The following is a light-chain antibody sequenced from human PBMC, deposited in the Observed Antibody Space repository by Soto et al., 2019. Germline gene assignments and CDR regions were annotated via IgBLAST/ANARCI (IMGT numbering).Light chain of an antibody. J-gene: IGKJ3*01. Sequence: DIQMTQSPSSLSASVGDRVTITCRASQSISSYLNWYQQKPGKDPKLLIYAASSWQSGVPSRFSGSGYGKDFTLTISSLQPEDFATYYCQQSYSTLGTFGPGTKVDIK. V-gene: IGKV1-39*01. CDR2: AAS. CDR3: QQSYSTLGT. CDR1: QSISSY.